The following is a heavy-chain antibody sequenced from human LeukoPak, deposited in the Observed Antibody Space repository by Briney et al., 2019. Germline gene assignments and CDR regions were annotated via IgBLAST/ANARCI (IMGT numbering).Heavy chain of an antibody. CDR2: IGTSSSTI. CDR3: ARHDYGGNSGDY. J-gene: IGHJ4*02. D-gene: IGHD4-23*01. V-gene: IGHV3-48*02. CDR1: GFTFSSYS. Sequence: GGSLRLSCVASGFTFSSYSMSWVRQAPGKGLEWVSYIGTSSSTIYYADSVKGRFTISRDNAKNSLYLQMNSLRDEDTAVYYCARHDYGGNSGDYWGQGTLVTVSS.